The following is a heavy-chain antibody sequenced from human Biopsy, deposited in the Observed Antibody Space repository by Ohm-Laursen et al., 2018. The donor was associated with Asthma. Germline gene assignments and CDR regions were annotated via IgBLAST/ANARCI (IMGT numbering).Heavy chain of an antibody. CDR1: GASIKTADHY. CDR3: ARASVAASSNWFDP. CDR2: IHYSGST. Sequence: TLSLTCTVSGASIKTADHYWSWLRQPPGKGLEWFGFIHYSGSTSYNPSLKGGVTIPVDTSKNQFSLKLSSVTAADTAVYYCARASVAASSNWFDPWGQGTLVTVSS. D-gene: IGHD6-19*01. V-gene: IGHV4-30-4*01. J-gene: IGHJ5*02.